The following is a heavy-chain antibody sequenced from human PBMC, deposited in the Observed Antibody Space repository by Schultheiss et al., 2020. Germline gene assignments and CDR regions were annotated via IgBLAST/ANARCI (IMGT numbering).Heavy chain of an antibody. CDR2: IYTSGST. V-gene: IGHV4-4*08. CDR3: ARASVGYNYHY. Sequence: SETLSLTCAVYGGSFSGYYWSWIRQHPGKGLEWIGRIYTSGSTNYNPSLKSRVTISVDTSKNQFSLKLSSVTAADTAVYYCARASVGYNYHYWGQGTLVTVSS. CDR1: GGSFSGYY. J-gene: IGHJ4*02. D-gene: IGHD5-24*01.